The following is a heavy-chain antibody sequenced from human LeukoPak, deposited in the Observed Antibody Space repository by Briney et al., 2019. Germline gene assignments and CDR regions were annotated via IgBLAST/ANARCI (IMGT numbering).Heavy chain of an antibody. CDR3: ARGYDSSGYYHSDFDY. V-gene: IGHV1-69*04. J-gene: IGHJ4*02. Sequence: ASVKVSCKASGGTFSSYAISWVRQAPGQGLEWMGRIIPIFGIANYAQKFQGRVTITADKSTSTAYMELSSLRSGDTAVYYCARGYDSSGYYHSDFDYWGQGTLVTVSS. CDR1: GGTFSSYA. CDR2: IIPIFGIA. D-gene: IGHD3-22*01.